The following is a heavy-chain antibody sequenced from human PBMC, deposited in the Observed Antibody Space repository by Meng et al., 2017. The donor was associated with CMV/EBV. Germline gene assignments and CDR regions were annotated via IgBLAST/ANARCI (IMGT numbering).Heavy chain of an antibody. CDR3: ARAHPYYDYVWGSYRSRGAFDI. D-gene: IGHD3-16*02. V-gene: IGHV4-61*01. CDR1: GGSVSSGSYY. J-gene: IGHJ3*02. Sequence: SETLSLTCTVSGGSVSSGSYYWSWIRQPPGKGLEWIGYIYYSGSTNYNPSLKSRVTTSVDTSKNQFSLKLSSVTAADTAVYYCARAHPYYDYVWGSYRSRGAFDIWGQGTMVTVSS. CDR2: IYYSGST.